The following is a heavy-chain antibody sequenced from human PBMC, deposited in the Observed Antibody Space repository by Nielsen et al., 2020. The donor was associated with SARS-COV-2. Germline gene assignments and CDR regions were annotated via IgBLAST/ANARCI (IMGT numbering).Heavy chain of an antibody. V-gene: IGHV3-23*01. D-gene: IGHD7-27*01. CDR3: ANLLRSSFGTGGY. Sequence: GSLRLSCAGSGIAFSSYAMSWVRQAPGKGLEWVSTVSISGDTTYYADSVKGRFTISRDNSKNTVYLDMNSLRAGDTAVYYCANLLRSSFGTGGYWGQGTLVTVSS. CDR1: GIAFSSYA. CDR2: VSISGDTT. J-gene: IGHJ4*02.